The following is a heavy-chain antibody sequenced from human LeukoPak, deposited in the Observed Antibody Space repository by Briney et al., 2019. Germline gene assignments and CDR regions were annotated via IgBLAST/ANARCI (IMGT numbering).Heavy chain of an antibody. CDR1: GFTFSSYW. CDR2: IDIGGSGT. CDR3: ARDMMGPGACIDH. J-gene: IGHJ4*02. V-gene: IGHV3-74*01. D-gene: IGHD1-26*01. Sequence: PGGSLRLSCAASGFTFSSYWMLWVRQVPGKGLVWVSRIDIGGSGTAYADSVKGRFTVSRDDAKSTLYLQMNSLRAEDTGVYYCARDMMGPGACIDHWGQGTLVTVSS.